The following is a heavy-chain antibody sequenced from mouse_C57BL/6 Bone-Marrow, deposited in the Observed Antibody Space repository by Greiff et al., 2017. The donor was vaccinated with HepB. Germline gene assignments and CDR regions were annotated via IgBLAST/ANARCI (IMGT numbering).Heavy chain of an antibody. V-gene: IGHV1-61*01. CDR2: IYPSDSET. CDR1: GYTFTSYW. D-gene: IGHD1-1*01. Sequence: QVQLKQPGAELVRPGSSVKLSCKASGYTFTSYWMDWVKQRPGQGLEWIGNIYPSDSETHYNQKFKDKATLTVDKSSSTAYMQLSSLTSEDSAVYYCARRDYGSRYYYAMDYWGQGTSVTVSS. CDR3: ARRDYGSRYYYAMDY. J-gene: IGHJ4*01.